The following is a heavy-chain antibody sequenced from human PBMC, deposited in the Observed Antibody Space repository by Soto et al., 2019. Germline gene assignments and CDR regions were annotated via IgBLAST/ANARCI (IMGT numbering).Heavy chain of an antibody. V-gene: IGHV3-30-3*01. CDR1: GFTFSPHA. J-gene: IGHJ6*02. CDR3: ARERNTGYDYSYYYGMDV. CDR2: ISYEGSNK. Sequence: LRLSCAASGFTFSPHAMHWVRQGPGKGLEWVAVISYEGSNKYYADSVKGRFTISRDNSKNTLYLQMNSLRAEDTAVYYCARERNTGYDYSYYYGMDVWGQGATVTVSS. D-gene: IGHD5-18*01.